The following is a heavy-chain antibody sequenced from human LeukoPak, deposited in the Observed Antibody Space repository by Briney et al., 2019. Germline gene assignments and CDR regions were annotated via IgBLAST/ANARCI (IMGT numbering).Heavy chain of an antibody. D-gene: IGHD3-10*01. CDR1: GYTFTSYY. Sequence: ASVKVSCKASGYTFTSYYMHWVRQAPRQGLEWMGIINPSGGSTSYAQKFQGRVTMTRDTSTSTVYMELSSLRSEDTAVYYCARDHMVRGVIRDWGQGTLVTVSS. CDR2: INPSGGST. J-gene: IGHJ4*02. V-gene: IGHV1-46*01. CDR3: ARDHMVRGVIRD.